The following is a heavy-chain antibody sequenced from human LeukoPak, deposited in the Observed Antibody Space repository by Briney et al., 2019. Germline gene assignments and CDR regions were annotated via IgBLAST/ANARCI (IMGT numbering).Heavy chain of an antibody. CDR1: GYSFTNYW. Sequence: GESLKISCKGSGYSFTNYWIGWVRQMPGKGLEWMGIIYPGDSDTRYSPSFQGQVTISADKSITTAYLQWSSLKASDTAMYYCARHTGNYGDYAFDYWSQGTLVTVSS. D-gene: IGHD4-17*01. CDR2: IYPGDSDT. CDR3: ARHTGNYGDYAFDY. J-gene: IGHJ4*02. V-gene: IGHV5-51*01.